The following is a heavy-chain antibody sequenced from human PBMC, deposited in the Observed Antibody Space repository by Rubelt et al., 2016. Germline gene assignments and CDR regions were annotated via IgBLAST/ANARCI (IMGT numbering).Heavy chain of an antibody. CDR3: AKPARLDYGINAEYFQH. V-gene: IGHV3-30*02. D-gene: IGHD4-17*01. Sequence: QVQLVESGGGVVQPGGSLRLSCAASGFTFSSYGMHWVRQAPGKGLEWVAFIRYDGSNKYYADSVKGRFTISRDNSKNTLYLQVNSLRAEDTAVYYCAKPARLDYGINAEYFQHWGQGTLVTVSS. J-gene: IGHJ1*01. CDR1: GFTFSSYG. CDR2: IRYDGSNK.